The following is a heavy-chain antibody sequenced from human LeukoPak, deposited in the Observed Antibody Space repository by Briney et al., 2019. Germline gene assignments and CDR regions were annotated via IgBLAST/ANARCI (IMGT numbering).Heavy chain of an antibody. V-gene: IGHV3-21*01. J-gene: IGHJ4*02. D-gene: IGHD6-6*01. CDR3: ARDSKAAQHLFDY. Sequence: GGSLRLSCAASGFTFSSYSMNWVRQAPGKGLGWVSSISSSSSYIYYADSVKGRFTISRDNAKNSLYLQMNSLRAEDTAVYYCARDSKAAQHLFDYWGQGTLVTVSS. CDR2: ISSSSSYI. CDR1: GFTFSSYS.